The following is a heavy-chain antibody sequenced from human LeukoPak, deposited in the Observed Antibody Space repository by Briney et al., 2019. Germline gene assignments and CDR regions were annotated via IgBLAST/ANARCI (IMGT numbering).Heavy chain of an antibody. CDR2: IWYDGSNK. CDR3: ARERGYSGYDLNYFDY. V-gene: IGHV3-33*01. Sequence: PGGSLRLCCAASGFTFSSYGMHWVRQAPGKGLEWVAVIWYDGSNKYYADSVKGRFTISRDNSKNTLYLQMNSLRAEDTAVYYCARERGYSGYDLNYFDYWGQGTLVTVSS. D-gene: IGHD5-12*01. J-gene: IGHJ4*02. CDR1: GFTFSSYG.